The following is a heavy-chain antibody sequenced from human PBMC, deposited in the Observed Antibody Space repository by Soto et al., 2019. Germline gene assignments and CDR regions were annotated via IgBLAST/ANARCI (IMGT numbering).Heavy chain of an antibody. CDR2: IDYSWST. D-gene: IGHD2-2*01. Sequence: QLQLQESGPGLVKPSETLSLTCTVSGGSISSSSYYWGWIRQPPGKGLEWIGSIDYSWSTYYNPSLRGRFPISGDMSKNQFSRKRSSVTAADTAVYYWARQPYCSSTSCYPFSNWFDRWGQGTLVTVSS. V-gene: IGHV4-39*01. CDR3: ARQPYCSSTSCYPFSNWFDR. J-gene: IGHJ5*02. CDR1: GGSISSSSYY.